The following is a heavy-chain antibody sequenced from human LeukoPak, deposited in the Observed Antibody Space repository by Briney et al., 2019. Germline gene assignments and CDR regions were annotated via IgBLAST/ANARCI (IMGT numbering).Heavy chain of an antibody. CDR2: NKRKTNGGRR. V-gene: IGHV3-15*01. D-gene: IGHD5-12*01. CDR1: GFTVSKAW. CDR3: VTERARAFEN. Sequence: GGSLRLSCAASGFTVSKAWMNWVRQAPGKGLEWFGFNKRKTNGGRRKHATPAKHKFTISRDDSENSLYLQMKSRKTEDTAIYDCVTERARAFENWGQGTLVTVSS. J-gene: IGHJ4*02.